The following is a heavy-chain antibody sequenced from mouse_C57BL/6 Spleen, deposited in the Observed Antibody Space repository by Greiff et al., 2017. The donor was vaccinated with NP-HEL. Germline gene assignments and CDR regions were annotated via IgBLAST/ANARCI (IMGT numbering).Heavy chain of an antibody. CDR2: IDPSDSYT. V-gene: IGHV1-69*01. CDR3: ARGGVQAMDY. Sequence: VQLQQSGAELVMPGASVKLSCKASGYTFTSYWMHWVKQRPGQGLEWIGEIDPSDSYTNYNQKFKGKSTLTVDKSSSTAYMQLSSLTSEDSAVYYCARGGVQAMDYWGQGTSVTVSS. D-gene: IGHD2-14*01. J-gene: IGHJ4*01. CDR1: GYTFTSYW.